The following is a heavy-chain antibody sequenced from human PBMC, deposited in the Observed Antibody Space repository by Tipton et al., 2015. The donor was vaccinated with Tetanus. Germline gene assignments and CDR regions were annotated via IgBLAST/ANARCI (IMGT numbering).Heavy chain of an antibody. D-gene: IGHD6-19*01. V-gene: IGHV3-23*01. CDR2: ISGSGGST. CDR3: AKDHPNTPGIAVAGNYYFDY. Sequence: GSLRLSCAASGFTFSSYAMSWVRQAPGKGLEWVSAISGSGGSTYYADSVKGRFTISRDNSKNTLYLQMNSLRAEDTAVYYCAKDHPNTPGIAVAGNYYFDYWGQGTLVTVSS. J-gene: IGHJ4*02. CDR1: GFTFSSYA.